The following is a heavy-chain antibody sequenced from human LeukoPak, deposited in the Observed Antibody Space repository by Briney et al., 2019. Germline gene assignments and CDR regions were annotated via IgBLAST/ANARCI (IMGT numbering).Heavy chain of an antibody. D-gene: IGHD4-17*01. Sequence: ASVEVSCKASGYTFIRYYMHWVRQAPGQGLEWMGIINPSGGSTSYAQKFQGRVTMTRDTSTSTVYMELSRLRSEDTAVYYCARGGYGDRIDYWGQGTLVSVSS. J-gene: IGHJ4*02. CDR2: INPSGGST. V-gene: IGHV1-46*01. CDR3: ARGGYGDRIDY. CDR1: GYTFIRYY.